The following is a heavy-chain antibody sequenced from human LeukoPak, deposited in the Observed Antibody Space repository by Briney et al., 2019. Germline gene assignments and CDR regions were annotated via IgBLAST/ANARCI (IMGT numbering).Heavy chain of an antibody. CDR2: IIPIFGTA. Sequence: SVKVSCKASGGTFSSYAISWVRQAPGQGLELMGGIIPIFGTANYAQKFQGRVTITADESTSTAYMELSSLRSEDTAVYYCASGHLPLTLGYCSGGSCPDYYYYYGMDVWGQGTTVTVSS. CDR1: GGTFSSYA. D-gene: IGHD2-15*01. V-gene: IGHV1-69*01. J-gene: IGHJ6*02. CDR3: ASGHLPLTLGYCSGGSCPDYYYYYGMDV.